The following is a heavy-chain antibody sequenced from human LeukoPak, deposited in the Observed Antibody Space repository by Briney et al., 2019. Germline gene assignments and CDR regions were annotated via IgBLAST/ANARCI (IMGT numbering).Heavy chain of an antibody. CDR2: IYSGGST. J-gene: IGHJ4*02. D-gene: IGHD6-13*01. CDR1: GFTVSSNY. Sequence: GGSLRLSCAASGFTVSSNYMSWVRQAPGKGLEWVSVIYSGGSTYYADSVKGRFTISRDNSKNTLYLQMNSLRAEDTAVYYCAKPPGIADFDYWGQGTLVTVSS. V-gene: IGHV3-66*04. CDR3: AKPPGIADFDY.